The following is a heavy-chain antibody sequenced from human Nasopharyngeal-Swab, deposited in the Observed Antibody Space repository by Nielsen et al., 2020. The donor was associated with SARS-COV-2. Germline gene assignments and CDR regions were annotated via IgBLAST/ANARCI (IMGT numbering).Heavy chain of an antibody. J-gene: IGHJ6*02. CDR1: GFTFSSYA. D-gene: IGHD5-18*01. V-gene: IGHV3-33*01. CDR3: ASGYHYYYYYYDMDV. Sequence: GESLKISCAASGFTFSSYAMHWVRQAPGKGLEWVAVIWYDGSNKYYADSVKGRFTISRDNSKNTLYLQMNSLRAEDTAVYYFASGYHYYYYYYDMDVWGQGTTVTVSS. CDR2: IWYDGSNK.